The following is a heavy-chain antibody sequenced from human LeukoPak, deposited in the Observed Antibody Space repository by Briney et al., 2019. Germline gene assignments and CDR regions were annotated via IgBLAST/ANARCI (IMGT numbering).Heavy chain of an antibody. J-gene: IGHJ4*02. V-gene: IGHV3-23*01. CDR3: AKGAYYDL. Sequence: GGSLRLSCAASDFTFSSSGMTWVRQAPGKGLEWVSTVSSSGENTYYADSVKGRFTISRDNSKNTLYLQMNSLRAEDTAVYYCAKGAYYDLWGQGTLVTVSS. CDR1: DFTFSSSG. CDR2: VSSSGENT. D-gene: IGHD3-22*01.